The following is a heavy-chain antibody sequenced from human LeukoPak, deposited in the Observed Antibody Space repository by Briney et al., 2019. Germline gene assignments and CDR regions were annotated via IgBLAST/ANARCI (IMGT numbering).Heavy chain of an antibody. CDR1: GYTFTSYG. Sequence: ASVKVSCKASGYTFTSYGISRVRQAPGQGLEWMGWISACNGNTNYAQKLQGRVTMTTDTSTSTAYMELKSLRSDDTAVYYCAREGWSAGGGDYWGQGTLVTVSS. J-gene: IGHJ4*02. D-gene: IGHD6-13*01. CDR2: ISACNGNT. CDR3: AREGWSAGGGDY. V-gene: IGHV1-18*01.